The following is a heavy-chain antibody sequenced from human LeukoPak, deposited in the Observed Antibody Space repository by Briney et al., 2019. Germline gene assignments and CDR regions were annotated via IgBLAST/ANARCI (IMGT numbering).Heavy chain of an antibody. V-gene: IGHV4-34*01. J-gene: IGHJ5*02. CDR3: ARGRRWGIAARGRWFDP. CDR2: INHSGST. Sequence: SETLSLTCAVYGGSFSGYYWSWIRQPPGKGLEWIGEINHSGSTNYNPSLKSRVTISVDTSKDQFSLKLSSVTAADTAVYYCARGRRWGIAARGRWFDPWGQGTLVTVSS. D-gene: IGHD6-6*01. CDR1: GGSFSGYY.